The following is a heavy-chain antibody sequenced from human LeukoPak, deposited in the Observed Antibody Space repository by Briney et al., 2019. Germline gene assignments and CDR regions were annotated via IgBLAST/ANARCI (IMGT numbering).Heavy chain of an antibody. J-gene: IGHJ4*02. Sequence: GGSLTLSCTASGFTLNIYAMSWVRQSTGGGREGVSPINGSGGSTYYADSVKGRFTISRDNSKNTLYLQMNSLRAEDTAVYYCAKDGTGTTSPLNFDYWGQGTLVTVSS. V-gene: IGHV3-23*01. CDR1: GFTLNIYA. CDR2: INGSGGST. D-gene: IGHD1-7*01. CDR3: AKDGTGTTSPLNFDY.